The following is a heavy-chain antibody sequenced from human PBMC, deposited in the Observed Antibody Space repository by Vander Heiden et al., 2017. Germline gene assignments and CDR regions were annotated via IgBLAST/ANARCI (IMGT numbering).Heavy chain of an antibody. CDR2: IIPIFGTA. J-gene: IGHJ6*02. D-gene: IGHD3-16*01. CDR1: GGTFSSYA. V-gene: IGHV1-69*01. CDR3: ARGGRATAHYYYYGMDV. Sequence: QVQLVQSGAEVKKPGSSVKVSCKASGGTFSSYAISWVRQAPGQGLEWMGGIIPIFGTANYAQKFQGRVTITADESTSTAYMELSSLRSEDTAVYYCARGGRATAHYYYYGMDVWGQGTTVTVSS.